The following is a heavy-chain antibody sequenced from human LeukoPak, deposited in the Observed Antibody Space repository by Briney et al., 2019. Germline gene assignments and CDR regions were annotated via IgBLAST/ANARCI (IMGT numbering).Heavy chain of an antibody. Sequence: GESLKISCKGSGYSFTSYWIGWVRQMPGKGLEGMGIIYPGDSDTRYSPSFQRQVTISADKSISTAYLQWSSLKASDTAMYYCARHGPGIAAAGTYYYYYYYMDVWGKGTTVTVSS. D-gene: IGHD6-13*01. V-gene: IGHV5-51*01. CDR1: GYSFTSYW. CDR3: ARHGPGIAAAGTYYYYYYYMDV. CDR2: IYPGDSDT. J-gene: IGHJ6*03.